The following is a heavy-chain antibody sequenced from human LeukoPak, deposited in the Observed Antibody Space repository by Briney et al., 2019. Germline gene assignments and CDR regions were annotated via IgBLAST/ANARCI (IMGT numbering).Heavy chain of an antibody. D-gene: IGHD2-2*02. Sequence: SVKVSCKASGGTFSSNAINWVRQAPGQGLEWVGRTIPILDLANYAQKFQGRVTITADKSTSTAYMELSSLRSEDTALYYCARDREYCSSTTCYNAFDIWGQGTMVTVSS. V-gene: IGHV1-69*04. J-gene: IGHJ3*02. CDR1: GGTFSSNA. CDR2: TIPILDLA. CDR3: ARDREYCSSTTCYNAFDI.